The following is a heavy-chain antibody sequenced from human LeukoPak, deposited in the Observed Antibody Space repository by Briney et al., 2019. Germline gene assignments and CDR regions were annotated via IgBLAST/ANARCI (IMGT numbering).Heavy chain of an antibody. J-gene: IGHJ4*02. V-gene: IGHV4-61*05. CDR1: GGSISSSDYY. D-gene: IGHD6-13*01. Sequence: SETLSLTCTVSGGSISSSDYYWSWIRQPPGKGLEWIGYLHYSGSTSYSPSLKSRVTISAETSKMQFSLNLNSVTAADTAVYYCARYAADGRTLEYWGQGTLVTVSS. CDR3: ARYAADGRTLEY. CDR2: LHYSGST.